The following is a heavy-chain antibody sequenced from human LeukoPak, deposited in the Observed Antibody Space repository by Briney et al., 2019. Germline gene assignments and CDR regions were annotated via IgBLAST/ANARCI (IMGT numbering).Heavy chain of an antibody. CDR1: GFTCSSYA. D-gene: IGHD6-19*01. CDR2: ISGSGGST. CDR3: AKDPQQWLVQGFDP. V-gene: IGHV3-23*01. J-gene: IGHJ5*02. Sequence: GGSLRLSCAASGFTCSSYAMSWVRQDPGKGLEWVSAISGSGGSTYYADSVKGRFTISRDNSKNTLYLQMNSLRAEDTAIYYCAKDPQQWLVQGFDPWGQGTLVTVSS.